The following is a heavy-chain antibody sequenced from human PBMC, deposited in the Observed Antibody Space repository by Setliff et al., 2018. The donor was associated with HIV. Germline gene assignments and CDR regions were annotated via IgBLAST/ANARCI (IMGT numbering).Heavy chain of an antibody. CDR3: ARDKEKRSYQNSYGHYDWFDT. V-gene: IGHV1-69*10. D-gene: IGHD3-22*01. Sequence: ASVKVSCKASGGTFSSYAINGVRQAPGQGLEWMGGIITILGVAHHAQKFQGRVTITVDKYTSTAYMGPRSLRSEDTAVYYCARDKEKRSYQNSYGHYDWFDTWGQGTLVTVS. J-gene: IGHJ5*02. CDR1: GGTFSSYA. CDR2: IITILGVA.